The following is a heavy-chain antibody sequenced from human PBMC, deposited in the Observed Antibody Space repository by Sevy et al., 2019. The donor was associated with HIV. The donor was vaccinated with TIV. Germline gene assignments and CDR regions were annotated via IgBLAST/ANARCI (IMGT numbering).Heavy chain of an antibody. CDR2: IYHSGST. CDR3: ARSGYCSGGSCYGLVDWFDP. Sequence: SETLSLTCAVSGGSISSGGYSWSWIRQPPGKGLEWIGYIYHSGSTYYNPSLKSRVTISVDRSKNQFSLKLSSVTAADTAVYYCARSGYCSGGSCYGLVDWFDPWGQGTLVTVSS. D-gene: IGHD2-15*01. V-gene: IGHV4-30-2*01. CDR1: GGSISSGGYS. J-gene: IGHJ5*02.